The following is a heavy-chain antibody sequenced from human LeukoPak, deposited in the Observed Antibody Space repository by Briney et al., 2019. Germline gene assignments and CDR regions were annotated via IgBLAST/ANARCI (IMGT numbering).Heavy chain of an antibody. D-gene: IGHD1-26*01. Sequence: PSETLSLTCTVSGGSISSYYWSWIRQPPGKGLEWIGEINHSGSTNYNPSLKSRVTISVDTSKNQFSLKLSSVTAADTAVYYCARMGVGATADAFDIWGQGTMVTVSS. CDR1: GGSISSYY. CDR3: ARMGVGATADAFDI. CDR2: INHSGST. J-gene: IGHJ3*02. V-gene: IGHV4-34*01.